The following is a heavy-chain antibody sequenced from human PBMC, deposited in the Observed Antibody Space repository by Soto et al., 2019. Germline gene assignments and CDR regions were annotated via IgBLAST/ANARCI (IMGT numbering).Heavy chain of an antibody. Sequence: EVQLVESGGGLIQPGGSLRLSCTASGFIVSSNYMSWVRQAPGKGLEWVSVIYSGGSTYYGDSVKGRFTISRDNSKTPLYLQMNNLRAEDTAVYHCAISPWGGPFDYWGQGTLVTVSS. V-gene: IGHV3-53*01. CDR1: GFIVSSNY. D-gene: IGHD1-26*01. CDR2: IYSGGST. CDR3: AISPWGGPFDY. J-gene: IGHJ4*02.